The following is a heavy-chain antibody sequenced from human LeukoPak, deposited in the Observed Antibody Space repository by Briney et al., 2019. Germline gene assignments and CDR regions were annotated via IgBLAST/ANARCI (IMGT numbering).Heavy chain of an antibody. CDR2: INPSGGST. CDR3: ARDVGYGDFSGLRYFDY. J-gene: IGHJ4*02. CDR1: GYTFTSYY. Sequence: ASVKVSCKASGYTFTSYYMHWVRQAPGQGLEWMGIINPSGGSTSYAQKFQGRVTMTRDTSTSTVYMELSSLRSEDTAVYYCARDVGYGDFSGLRYFDYWGQGTLVTVSS. V-gene: IGHV1-46*01. D-gene: IGHD4-17*01.